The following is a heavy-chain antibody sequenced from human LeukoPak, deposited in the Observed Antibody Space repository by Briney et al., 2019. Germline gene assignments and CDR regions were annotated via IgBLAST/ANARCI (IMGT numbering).Heavy chain of an antibody. Sequence: PGGSLRPSCAGSGFTFGGYGMHWFRQTPGKGLEWVAVIAYDGSRAFYADSMKGRFTISRDNSKNTMSVQMDDLRAEDTAVYYCTRYNNDHFDYWGQGTLVTVSS. CDR3: TRYNNDHFDY. V-gene: IGHV3-33*01. CDR1: GFTFGGYG. J-gene: IGHJ4*02. CDR2: IAYDGSRA. D-gene: IGHD1-14*01.